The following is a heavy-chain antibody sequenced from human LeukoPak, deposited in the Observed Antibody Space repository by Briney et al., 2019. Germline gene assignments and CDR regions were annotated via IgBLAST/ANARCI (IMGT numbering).Heavy chain of an antibody. D-gene: IGHD3-10*01. CDR2: MNPNSGNT. CDR3: ARQIITMVRGVTIYWFDP. J-gene: IGHJ5*02. Sequence: ASVKVSCKASGYTFTSYDIIWVRQATGQGLEWMGWMNPNSGNTGYAQKFQGRVTMTRNTSISTAYMELSSLRSEDTAVYYCARQIITMVRGVTIYWFDPWGQGTLVTVSS. CDR1: GYTFTSYD. V-gene: IGHV1-8*01.